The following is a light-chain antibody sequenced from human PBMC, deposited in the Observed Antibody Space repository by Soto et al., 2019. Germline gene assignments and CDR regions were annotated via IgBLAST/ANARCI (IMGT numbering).Light chain of an antibody. CDR3: LQVYSFPRT. CDR1: QSISNW. CDR2: KAS. J-gene: IGKJ1*01. Sequence: DIHMTQSPSTLSASVGDRVTITCRASQSISNWLAWYQQRPGKAPKLLIYKASNLESGVPSRFSGSGSGTEFTLIISSLQPDDFASYFCLQVYSFPRTFCLATKVAIK. V-gene: IGKV1-5*03.